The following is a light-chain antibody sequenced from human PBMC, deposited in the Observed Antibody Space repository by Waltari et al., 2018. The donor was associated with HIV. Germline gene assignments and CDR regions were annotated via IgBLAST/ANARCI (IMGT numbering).Light chain of an antibody. Sequence: QSALTQPASVSGSPGQSLPISCPGTSSDVGSYNLVSWYQQHPGKAPKLMIYEVSTRPSGVSNRFSGSKSGNTASLTISGLQAEDEADYYCCSYAGSSTFGVVFGGGTKLTVL. CDR3: CSYAGSSTFGVV. CDR2: EVS. V-gene: IGLV2-23*02. CDR1: SSDVGSYNL. J-gene: IGLJ2*01.